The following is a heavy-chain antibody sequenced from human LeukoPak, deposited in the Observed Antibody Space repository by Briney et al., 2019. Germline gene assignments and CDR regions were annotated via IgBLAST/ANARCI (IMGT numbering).Heavy chain of an antibody. CDR1: GYSISSGYF. Sequence: PSETLSLTCTVSGYSISSGYFWGWFRQPPGKGLEWIGSIHHSGSTYYNPSLKSRVIISVDTSKNQFSLKLTSVTAADTAVYYCARANSYYYGSGSYRYYYYYYMDVWGKGTTVTISS. CDR2: IHHSGST. D-gene: IGHD3-10*01. V-gene: IGHV4-38-2*02. J-gene: IGHJ6*03. CDR3: ARANSYYYGSGSYRYYYYYYMDV.